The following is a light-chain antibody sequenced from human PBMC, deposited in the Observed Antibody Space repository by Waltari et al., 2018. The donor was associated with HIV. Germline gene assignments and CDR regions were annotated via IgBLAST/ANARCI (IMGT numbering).Light chain of an antibody. CDR2: DVS. CDR3: SSYTSSSLGV. Sequence: QSALTQPASVSGSPGQSITISCTGTSSDVGGYNYVSWYQQHPGKALKLMFYDVSNRPSGGSNRVSCSKAGNTASLTISGLQAEDEADYYCSSYTSSSLGVFGGGTKLTVL. J-gene: IGLJ2*01. V-gene: IGLV2-14*01. CDR1: SSDVGGYNY.